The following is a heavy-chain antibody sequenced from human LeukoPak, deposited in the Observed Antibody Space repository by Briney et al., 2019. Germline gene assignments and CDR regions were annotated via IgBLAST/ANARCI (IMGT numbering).Heavy chain of an antibody. Sequence: PSETLSLTCAVYGGSFSGYYWSWIRQPPGKGLEWIGEINHSGSTNYNPSLKSRVTISVDTSKNQFSLKLSSVTAADTAVYYCARHPKRYGSGSYPPGYFDYWGQGTLVTVSS. J-gene: IGHJ4*02. CDR3: ARHPKRYGSGSYPPGYFDY. CDR2: INHSGST. V-gene: IGHV4-34*01. CDR1: GGSFSGYY. D-gene: IGHD3-10*01.